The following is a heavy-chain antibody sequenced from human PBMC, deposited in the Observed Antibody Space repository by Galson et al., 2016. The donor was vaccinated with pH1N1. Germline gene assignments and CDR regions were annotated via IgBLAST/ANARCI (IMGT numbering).Heavy chain of an antibody. CDR2: IYWNDDK. CDR1: GFSLSTNGVG. D-gene: IGHD4-17*01. Sequence: PALVKPTQTLTLTCTFSGFSLSTNGVGVGWIRQPPGKALEWLAVIYWNDDKRYSPSLKSWLTITKDTSKNQVVLTMTSMDPVDTATYYCAHNNYGDYVNWFDPWGQGTLVTVSS. J-gene: IGHJ5*02. V-gene: IGHV2-5*01. CDR3: AHNNYGDYVNWFDP.